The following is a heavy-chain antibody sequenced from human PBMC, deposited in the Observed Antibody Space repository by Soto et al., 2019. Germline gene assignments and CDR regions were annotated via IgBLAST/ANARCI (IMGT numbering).Heavy chain of an antibody. Sequence: EVQLVESGGGLVKPGGSLRLSCAASGFTFSNAWMSWVRQAPGKGLEWVGRIKSKTDGGTTDYAAPVKGRFTISRDDSKNTLYLQMYRLKTEYTAVYYCTTEVEMDEVFDYWGQGTLVTVSS. D-gene: IGHD2-2*01. CDR2: IKSKTDGGTT. J-gene: IGHJ4*02. CDR1: GFTFSNAW. V-gene: IGHV3-15*01. CDR3: TTEVEMDEVFDY.